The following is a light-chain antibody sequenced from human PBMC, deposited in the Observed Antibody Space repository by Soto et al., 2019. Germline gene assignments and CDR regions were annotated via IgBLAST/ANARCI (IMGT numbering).Light chain of an antibody. Sequence: DIVMTQSPDSLAVSLGERATINCKSSQSVSTNNKNYLTWYQLKPGQPPRLLIFCASTRESGVADRFTGSGSGTDFSLTISSLQAEDVAVYYCQQYYSPPVTFGGGTKVEIK. CDR2: CAS. CDR1: QSVSTNNKNY. V-gene: IGKV4-1*01. J-gene: IGKJ4*01. CDR3: QQYYSPPVT.